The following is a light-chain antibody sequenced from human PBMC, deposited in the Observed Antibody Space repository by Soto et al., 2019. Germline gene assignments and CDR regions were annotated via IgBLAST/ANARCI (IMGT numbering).Light chain of an antibody. Sequence: QSALTQPASVSGSPGQSIAISCTGTSTDVGGFNYVSWYQQHPGKAPKLMIYDVSYRPSGVSDRFSGSKSGSMASLTISGLQAEDEADYYCSSYTSSSTYVFGTGTKVTVL. CDR1: STDVGGFNY. V-gene: IGLV2-14*01. CDR2: DVS. J-gene: IGLJ1*01. CDR3: SSYTSSSTYV.